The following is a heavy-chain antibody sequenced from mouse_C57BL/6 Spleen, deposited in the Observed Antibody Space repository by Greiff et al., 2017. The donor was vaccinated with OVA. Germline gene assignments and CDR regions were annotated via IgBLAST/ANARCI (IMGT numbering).Heavy chain of an antibody. CDR3: ARYRAVVGPEYFDV. CDR1: GFTFTDYY. D-gene: IGHD1-1*01. J-gene: IGHJ1*03. Sequence: EVKLMESGGGLVQPGGSLSLSCAASGFTFTDYYMSWVRQPPGKALEWFGFISPKANGYTTEYSASVKGRFTISRDNSQSILYLQMNALRAEDSATYYGARYRAVVGPEYFDVWGTGTTVTVSS. V-gene: IGHV7-3*01. CDR2: ISPKANGYTT.